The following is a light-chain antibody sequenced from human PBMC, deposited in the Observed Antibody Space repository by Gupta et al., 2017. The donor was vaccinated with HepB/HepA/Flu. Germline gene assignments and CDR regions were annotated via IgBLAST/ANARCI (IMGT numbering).Light chain of an antibody. CDR3: QQRSNGHRYT. Sequence: VLPHSPATLSLSPGERATLSCRASQSVSSYLAWYQQKPGQAPRLLIYDASNRATGIPARFSGSGSGTDCTLTISSLEHEDFAVYYWQQRSNGHRYTFGQGTNLEIK. CDR1: QSVSSY. V-gene: IGKV3-11*01. CDR2: DAS. J-gene: IGKJ2*01.